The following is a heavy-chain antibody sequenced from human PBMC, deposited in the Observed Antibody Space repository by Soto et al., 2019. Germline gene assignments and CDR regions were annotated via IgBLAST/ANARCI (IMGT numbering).Heavy chain of an antibody. Sequence: QVQLVQSGTEVRTPGSSVKVSCKASGDSLENLAISWVRQAPGQGFEWMGWINPKSGGTNYAQKFQGRVTMTRDTSINTAYMELSSLRSDDTAVYFCARDGVVPTMDWGQGTLVTVSS. CDR1: GDSLENLA. J-gene: IGHJ4*02. CDR3: ARDGVVPTMD. V-gene: IGHV1-2*02. D-gene: IGHD5-12*01. CDR2: INPKSGGT.